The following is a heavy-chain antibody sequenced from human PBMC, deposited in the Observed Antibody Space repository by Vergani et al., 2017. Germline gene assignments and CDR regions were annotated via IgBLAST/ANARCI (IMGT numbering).Heavy chain of an antibody. V-gene: IGHV3-43D*04. CDR2: ISWDGGST. J-gene: IGHJ6*02. CDR1: GFTFDDYA. Sequence: VQLVESGGGVVQPGGSLRLSCAASGFTFDDYAMHWVRQAPGKGLEWVSLISWDGGSTYYAASVKGRFTISRDNSKNSVFLQMNSLKPEDTALYYCAKDITYGEGYGMDVWGQGTTVTVS. D-gene: IGHD4-17*01. CDR3: AKDITYGEGYGMDV.